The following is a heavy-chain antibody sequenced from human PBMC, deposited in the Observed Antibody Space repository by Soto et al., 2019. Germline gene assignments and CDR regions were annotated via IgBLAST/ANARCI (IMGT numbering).Heavy chain of an antibody. CDR1: GGSISSNNW. D-gene: IGHD3-16*01. CDR2: IYHSGST. Sequence: QVQLQESGPGLVKPSGTLSLTCAVSGGSISSNNWWSWVRQPPGKGLEWIGEIYHSGSTNYNPSLKSXATXSXVKSKNQFSLKLSSVTAADTAVYYCARDNDYVSFDYWGQGTLVTVSS. V-gene: IGHV4-4*02. CDR3: ARDNDYVSFDY. J-gene: IGHJ4*02.